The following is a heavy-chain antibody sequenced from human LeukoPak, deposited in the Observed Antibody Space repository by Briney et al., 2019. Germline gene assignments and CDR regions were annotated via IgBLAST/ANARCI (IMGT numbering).Heavy chain of an antibody. D-gene: IGHD2-15*01. Sequence: SETLSLTCTVSGGSITSSSYYWGWIRQPPGKGLEWIGSIYYSGSTYYNSSLKSRVTISIDTSKNQFSLKLSSVTAADTAVYYCARPEGYCSAASCYTYFDSWGQGTLVTVSS. V-gene: IGHV4-39*01. CDR1: GGSITSSSYY. CDR3: ARPEGYCSAASCYTYFDS. CDR2: IYYSGST. J-gene: IGHJ4*02.